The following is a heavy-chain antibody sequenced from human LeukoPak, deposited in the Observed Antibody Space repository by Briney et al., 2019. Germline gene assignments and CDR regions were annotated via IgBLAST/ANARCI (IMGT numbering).Heavy chain of an antibody. CDR2: ISWNSGSI. Sequence: GGSLRLSCAASGFTFDDYAMHWVRQAPGKGLEWVSGISWNSGSIGYADSVKGRFTISRDNAKNSLYLQMNSLRAEDTALYYCAKDASFELGLFDYWGQGTLVTVSS. D-gene: IGHD2-2*01. J-gene: IGHJ4*02. V-gene: IGHV3-9*01. CDR3: AKDASFELGLFDY. CDR1: GFTFDDYA.